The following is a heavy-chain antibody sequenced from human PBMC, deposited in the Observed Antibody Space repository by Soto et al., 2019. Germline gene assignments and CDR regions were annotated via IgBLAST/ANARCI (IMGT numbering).Heavy chain of an antibody. Sequence: GESLKISCKGSGYSFTSYWIGWVRQMPGKGLEWMGIIYPGDSDTRYSPSFQGQVTISADKSISTAYLQWSSLKASDTAMYYCANSYYDFWSGPPMVGMDVWGQGTTVTVSS. V-gene: IGHV5-51*01. D-gene: IGHD3-3*01. CDR1: GYSFTSYW. CDR3: ANSYYDFWSGPPMVGMDV. CDR2: IYPGDSDT. J-gene: IGHJ6*02.